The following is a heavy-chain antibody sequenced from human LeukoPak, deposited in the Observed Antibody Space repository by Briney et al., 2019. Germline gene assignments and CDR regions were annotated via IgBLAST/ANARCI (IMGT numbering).Heavy chain of an antibody. CDR3: ARGYGDYGAFDI. J-gene: IGHJ3*02. Sequence: PSETLSLTCAVSGGSISSSNWWSWVRQPPGKGLEWIGEIYHSGSTNYNPSLKSRVTISVDTSKNQFSLKLSSVTAADTAVYYCARGYGDYGAFDIWGQGTMVTVSS. CDR1: GGSISSSNW. D-gene: IGHD4-17*01. CDR2: IYHSGST. V-gene: IGHV4-4*02.